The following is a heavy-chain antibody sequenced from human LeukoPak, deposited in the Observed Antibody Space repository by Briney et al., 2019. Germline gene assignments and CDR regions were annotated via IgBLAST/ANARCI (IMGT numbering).Heavy chain of an antibody. CDR1: GFTFSSYW. D-gene: IGHD3-22*01. J-gene: IGHJ4*02. CDR2: ISSSGSTI. Sequence: PGGSLRLSCAASGFTFSSYWMSWVRQVPGKGLEWVSYISSSGSTIYYVDSVKGRFTISRDNAKNSLYLQMNSLRAEDTAVYYCAKDPSYYDSSGSHFDYWGQGTLVTVSS. V-gene: IGHV3-48*03. CDR3: AKDPSYYDSSGSHFDY.